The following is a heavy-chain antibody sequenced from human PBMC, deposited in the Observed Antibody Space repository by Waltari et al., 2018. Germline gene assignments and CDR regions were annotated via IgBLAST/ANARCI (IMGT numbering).Heavy chain of an antibody. CDR1: GFTFSSYA. CDR3: ARGYSSGWFDY. CDR2: IWYDGSNK. V-gene: IGHV3-33*01. Sequence: QVQLVESGGGVVQPGRSLRLSCAASGFTFSSYAMPWVRQAPGKGLEWVAVIWYDGSNKYYADSVKGRFTISRDNSKNTLYLQMNSLRAEDTAVYYCARGYSSGWFDYWGQGTLVTVSS. D-gene: IGHD6-19*01. J-gene: IGHJ4*02.